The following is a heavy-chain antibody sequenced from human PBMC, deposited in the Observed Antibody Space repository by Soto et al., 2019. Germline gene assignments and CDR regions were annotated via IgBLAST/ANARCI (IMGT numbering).Heavy chain of an antibody. CDR2: IIPIFGTA. J-gene: IGHJ4*02. V-gene: IGHV1-69*13. D-gene: IGHD3-22*01. CDR1: GGTFSSYA. Sequence: GASVKVSCKASGGTFSSYAISWVRQAPGQGLEWMGGIIPIFGTANYAQKFQGRVTITADESTSTAYMELSSLRSEDAAVYYCARDPQYYYDSSGYYSGPLDYWGQGTLVTVSS. CDR3: ARDPQYYYDSSGYYSGPLDY.